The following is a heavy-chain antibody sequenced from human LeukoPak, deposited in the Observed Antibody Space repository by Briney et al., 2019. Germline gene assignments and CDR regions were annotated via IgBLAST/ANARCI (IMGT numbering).Heavy chain of an antibody. V-gene: IGHV3-23*01. CDR3: AREQAGTSGWYTVDS. J-gene: IGHJ4*02. CDR2: FSRRGTT. Sequence: PGGSLRLSCAASGFTFSSYWMSWVRQAPGKGLQWVSAFSRRGTTHYADSVRGRFTISRDNSKNVLYLQMNSLRVDDTAIYYCAREQAGTSGWYTVDSWGQGTLVTVSS. CDR1: GFTFSSYW. D-gene: IGHD6-13*01.